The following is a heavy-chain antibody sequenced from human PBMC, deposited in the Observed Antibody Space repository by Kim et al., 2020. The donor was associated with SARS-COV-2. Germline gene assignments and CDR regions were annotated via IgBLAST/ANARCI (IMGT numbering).Heavy chain of an antibody. CDR1: GFVFSGYG. Sequence: GGSLRLSCAASGFVFSGYGMHWFRRAPGRGLEWVAVVSYDGSNKYYADSVRGRFTISRDNPKNTLYLQMNSLRVEDTGVYYCARDAHYFGPWSDGYCYPGYDWGEGTVDTVSS. CDR3: ARDAHYFGPWSDGYCYPGYD. J-gene: IGHJ4*02. V-gene: IGHV3-30*03. D-gene: IGHD2-21*02. CDR2: VSYDGSNK.